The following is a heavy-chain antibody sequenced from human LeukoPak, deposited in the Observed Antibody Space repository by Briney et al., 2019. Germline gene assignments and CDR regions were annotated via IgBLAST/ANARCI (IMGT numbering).Heavy chain of an antibody. V-gene: IGHV3-23*01. J-gene: IGHJ4*02. CDR1: GFTFSTYS. CDR3: VKDRGFLEWLSLFDY. Sequence: GGSLRLSCAASGFTFSTYSLSWVRQASGKGLEWVSTINDGGNITDYAASVKGRFTISRDNSKNTLYLQMNGLRAEDTAVYYCVKDRGFLEWLSLFDYWGQGTLVTVSS. CDR2: INDGGNIT. D-gene: IGHD3-3*01.